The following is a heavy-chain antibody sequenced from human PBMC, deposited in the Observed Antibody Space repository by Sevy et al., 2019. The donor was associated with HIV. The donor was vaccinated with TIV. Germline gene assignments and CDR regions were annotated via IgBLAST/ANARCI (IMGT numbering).Heavy chain of an antibody. CDR1: NGSFTGYF. Sequence: SETLSLTCAVYNGSFTGYFWPWIRQTPGKGLEWIGEINHSGATAYNPSLKSRTTISTDTSKNQFSLRLTSVSAADSAIYFCARRAPYYYDHTKKFLLSHYFDFWGRGTPVTVSS. CDR3: ARRAPYYYDHTKKFLLSHYFDF. V-gene: IGHV4-34*01. CDR2: INHSGAT. J-gene: IGHJ4*01. D-gene: IGHD3-22*01.